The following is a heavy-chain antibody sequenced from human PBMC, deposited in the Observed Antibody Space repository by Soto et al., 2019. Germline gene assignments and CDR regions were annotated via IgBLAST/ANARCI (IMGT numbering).Heavy chain of an antibody. CDR1: GDSVSSNSAA. D-gene: IGHD3-16*02. Sequence: SQTLSLTCAISGDSVSSNSAAWNWIKKSPSGGLEWLGRTYYRSKWYSVSAVSVKSRITINPDTSKNQFSLQLNSVTPEDTAVYYCAREVMITFGGVIAYYYYYYGMDVWGQGTTVTVSS. CDR3: AREVMITFGGVIAYYYYYYGMDV. J-gene: IGHJ6*02. V-gene: IGHV6-1*01. CDR2: TYYRSKWYS.